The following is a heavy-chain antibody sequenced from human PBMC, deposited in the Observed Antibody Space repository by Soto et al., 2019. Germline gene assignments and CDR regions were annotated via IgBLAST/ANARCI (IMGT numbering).Heavy chain of an antibody. CDR2: IRSKTDGGTP. CDR3: TTEKGY. J-gene: IGHJ4*02. V-gene: IGHV3-15*07. Sequence: EVQLVESGGGLVKPGESLRLSCAASGFTFTNAWMNWVRQAPGKGLEWVGRIRSKTDGGTPDYAAPVKGRFTITRDDSKNTLYVQMNSLKTEDTAIYYCTTEKGYWGQGTLVTVSS. CDR1: GFTFTNAW.